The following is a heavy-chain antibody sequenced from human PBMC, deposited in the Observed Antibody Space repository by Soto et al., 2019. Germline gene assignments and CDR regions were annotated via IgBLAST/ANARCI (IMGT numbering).Heavy chain of an antibody. CDR1: GFTFSSYS. Sequence: EVQLVESGGGLVKPGGSLRLSCAASGFTFSSYSMNWVRQAPGKGLEWVSSISSSSSYIYYADSVKGRYTISRDNAKNSLYLQMNSLRAEDTAVYYCASTSAANWFDPWGQGTLVTVSS. CDR2: ISSSSSYI. CDR3: ASTSAANWFDP. V-gene: IGHV3-21*01. D-gene: IGHD6-25*01. J-gene: IGHJ5*02.